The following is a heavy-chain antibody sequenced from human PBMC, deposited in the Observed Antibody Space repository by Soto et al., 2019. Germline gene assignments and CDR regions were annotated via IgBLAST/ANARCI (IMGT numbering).Heavy chain of an antibody. Sequence: SQTLSLTCAISGDSVSSNSAGWHWIRQSPSRGLEWLGRTYYRSKWYYEYAVSVKSRISINPDTSRNQFSRQLNSVTPEDTAVYFCARGLSLIFGYWGQGTLVTVSS. CDR3: ARGLSLIFGY. CDR1: GDSVSSNSAG. CDR2: TYYRSKWYY. J-gene: IGHJ4*02. V-gene: IGHV6-1*01.